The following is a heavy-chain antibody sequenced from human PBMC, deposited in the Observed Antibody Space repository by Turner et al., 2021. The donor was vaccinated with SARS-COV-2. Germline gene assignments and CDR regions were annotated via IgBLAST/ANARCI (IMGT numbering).Heavy chain of an antibody. CDR1: GFTFSSYG. V-gene: IGHV3-30*18. CDR2: ISYDGSNK. Sequence: QVQLVESGGGVVQPGRSLRLSCAASGFTFSSYGMHWVRQAPGKGLEWVAVISYDGSNKYYADSVKGRFTISRDNSKNTLYLQLNSLRAEDTAVYYCAKQLGLYSNPMYYFDYWSQGTLVTVSS. D-gene: IGHD4-4*01. CDR3: AKQLGLYSNPMYYFDY. J-gene: IGHJ4*02.